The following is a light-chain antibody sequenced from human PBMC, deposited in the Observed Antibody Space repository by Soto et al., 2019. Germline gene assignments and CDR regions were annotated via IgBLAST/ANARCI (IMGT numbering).Light chain of an antibody. CDR2: GAS. V-gene: IGKV3-15*01. CDR3: QQYNNWPWT. CDR1: QSVSSN. J-gene: IGKJ1*01. Sequence: EIVMTQSPATLYVSRGERATLSCRASQSVSSNLAWYQQKPGQAPRLLIYGASTRATGIPARFSGSGSGTEFTLTISSLQSEDFAVYYCQQYNNWPWTFGQGTKVDI.